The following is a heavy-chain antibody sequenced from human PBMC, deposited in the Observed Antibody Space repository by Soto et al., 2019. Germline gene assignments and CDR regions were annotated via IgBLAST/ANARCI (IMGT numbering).Heavy chain of an antibody. CDR3: AKEDPTDY. J-gene: IGHJ4*02. CDR1: GFTFSSYS. V-gene: IGHV3-48*01. CDR2: ISNNRSNI. Sequence: PGGSLRLSCAASGFTFSSYSMNWVRQAPGKGLEWVAYISNNRSNIYYADSVKGRFTISRDNSKNTLYLQMNSLRAEDTAVYYCAKEDPTDYWGQGTLVTVSS.